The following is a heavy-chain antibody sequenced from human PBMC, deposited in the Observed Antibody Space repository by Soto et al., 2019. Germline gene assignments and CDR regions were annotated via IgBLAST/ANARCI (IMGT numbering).Heavy chain of an antibody. CDR3: AKDGGADGYFGNWLDP. D-gene: IGHD5-12*01. CDR2: IIPIFGTT. CDR1: GGTFSNYA. Sequence: QVQLVQSGAEVKKPGSSVKVSCKASGGTFSNYAITWVRQAPGQGLEWVGRIIPIFGTTNVAQKFQGRVTITADESTTTANMELRGLRSDDTAVYYCAKDGGADGYFGNWLDPWGQGTLVTVSS. V-gene: IGHV1-69*15. J-gene: IGHJ5*02.